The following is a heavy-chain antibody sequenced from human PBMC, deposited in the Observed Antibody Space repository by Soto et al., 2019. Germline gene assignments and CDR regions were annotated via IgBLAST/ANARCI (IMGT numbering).Heavy chain of an antibody. CDR3: ARQDSYGYNYYYGLDV. J-gene: IGHJ6*02. Sequence: GESLKISCKGSGYSFTSYWIAWVRQMPGKGLEWMGMIYPGDSETRYSPSFQGQVTISADKSISTAYLQWGSLKASDTAMYYCARQDSYGYNYYYGLDVWGQGTTVTVSS. D-gene: IGHD5-18*01. CDR1: GYSFTSYW. CDR2: IYPGDSET. V-gene: IGHV5-51*01.